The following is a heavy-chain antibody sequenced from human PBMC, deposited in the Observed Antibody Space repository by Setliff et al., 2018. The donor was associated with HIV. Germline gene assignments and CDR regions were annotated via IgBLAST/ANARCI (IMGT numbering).Heavy chain of an antibody. CDR3: TRGPRGIGPRPDWLDS. CDR2: AYTTGTT. J-gene: IGHJ5*01. D-gene: IGHD6-6*01. CDR1: GGSITRGSYY. V-gene: IGHV4-61*09. Sequence: SETPSLTCSVSGGSITRGSYYWTWIRQPAGKGLEWIGHAYTTGTTNYSPSLKSRVTISLDTSKNQVSLKLSSVTAADTAVYYCTRGPRGIGPRPDWLDSWGQGTQVTVSS.